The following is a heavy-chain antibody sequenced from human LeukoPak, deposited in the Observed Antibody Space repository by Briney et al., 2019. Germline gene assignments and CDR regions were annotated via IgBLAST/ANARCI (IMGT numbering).Heavy chain of an antibody. CDR1: GGSISTYY. J-gene: IGHJ6*04. Sequence: PSETLSLTCTVSGGSISTYYWSWIRQPAGKGLEWIGRIYNGGIITYNPSLKSRVTMSTDTSNNQFSLRLRFVTAADTAVYYCARIMVRGVIGSGGMDVWGKGTTVTVSS. CDR2: IYNGGII. D-gene: IGHD3-10*01. CDR3: ARIMVRGVIGSGGMDV. V-gene: IGHV4-4*07.